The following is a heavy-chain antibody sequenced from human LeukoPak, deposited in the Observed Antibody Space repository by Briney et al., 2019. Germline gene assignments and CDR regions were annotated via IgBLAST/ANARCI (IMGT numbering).Heavy chain of an antibody. CDR3: ARDSPPDI. CDR2: ISSSSSTI. Sequence: GGTLRLSCAASGFTFSSYGMSWVRQAPGKGLEWVSYISSSSSTIYYADSVKGRFTISRDNAKNSLYLQMNSLRAEDTAVYYCARDSPPDIWGQGTMVTVSS. J-gene: IGHJ3*02. CDR1: GFTFSSYG. V-gene: IGHV3-48*01.